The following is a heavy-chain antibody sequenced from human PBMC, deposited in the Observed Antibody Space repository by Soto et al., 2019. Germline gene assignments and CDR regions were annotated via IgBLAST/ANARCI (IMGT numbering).Heavy chain of an antibody. CDR1: GYTFTSYD. CDR3: AREYLELNWFDP. Sequence: ASVKVSCKASGYTFTSYDINWVRQATGQGLEWMGIINPSGGSTSYAQKFQGRVTMTRDTSTSTVYMELSSLRSEDTAVYYCAREYLELNWFDPWGQGTLVTVSS. J-gene: IGHJ5*02. D-gene: IGHD1-26*01. CDR2: INPSGGST. V-gene: IGHV1-46*03.